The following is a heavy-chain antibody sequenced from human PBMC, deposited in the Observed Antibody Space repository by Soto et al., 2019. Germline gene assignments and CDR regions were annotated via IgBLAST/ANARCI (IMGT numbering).Heavy chain of an antibody. Sequence: QVQLVQSGAEVKKPGASVKVSCKASGYTFTGYYMHWVRQAPGQGLEWMGWINPNSGGTNYAQKFQGWVTMTRDTSISTAYMELSRLRSDDTAVYYCARGGIVVVPAAIRWFDPWGQGTLVTVSS. CDR3: ARGGIVVVPAAIRWFDP. V-gene: IGHV1-2*04. CDR2: INPNSGGT. J-gene: IGHJ5*02. CDR1: GYTFTGYY. D-gene: IGHD2-2*01.